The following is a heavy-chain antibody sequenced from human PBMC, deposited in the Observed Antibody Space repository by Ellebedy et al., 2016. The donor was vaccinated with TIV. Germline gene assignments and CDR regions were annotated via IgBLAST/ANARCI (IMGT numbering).Heavy chain of an antibody. CDR2: INTNSGGT. Sequence: AASVKVSCKASGYTFTGYYIHWVRQAPGQGLECMGWINTNSGGTNYAQKFQGRVTMTRDTSINTVYMVLSGLRSDDTAVYYCARIYCGGDDLDYWGQGTLVTVSS. CDR1: GYTFTGYY. CDR3: ARIYCGGDDLDY. J-gene: IGHJ4*02. V-gene: IGHV1-2*02. D-gene: IGHD2-21*02.